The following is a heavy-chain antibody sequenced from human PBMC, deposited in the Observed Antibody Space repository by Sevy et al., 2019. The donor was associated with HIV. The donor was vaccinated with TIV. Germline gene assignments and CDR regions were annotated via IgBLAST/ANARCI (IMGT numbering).Heavy chain of an antibody. J-gene: IGHJ4*02. Sequence: ASVKVSCKASGYTFTSYGISWVRQAPGQGLEWMGWISAYNGNTNYAQKLQGRVTMTTDTSTSTAYMELRSLRSDDTVVYYCARDSLVNYDILTGYFYWGQGTLVTVSS. CDR2: ISAYNGNT. CDR1: GYTFTSYG. D-gene: IGHD3-9*01. V-gene: IGHV1-18*01. CDR3: ARDSLVNYDILTGYFY.